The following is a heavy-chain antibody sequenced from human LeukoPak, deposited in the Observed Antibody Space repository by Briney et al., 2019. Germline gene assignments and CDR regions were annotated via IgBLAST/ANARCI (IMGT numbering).Heavy chain of an antibody. CDR1: GGSFSGYY. D-gene: IGHD2-2*01. V-gene: IGHV4-34*01. CDR3: ASGYQLGPFDY. Sequence: SETRSLTCAVYGGSFSGYYWSWIRQPPGKGLEWIGEINHSGSTNYNPSLKSRVTISVDTSKNQFSLKLSSVTAADTAVYYCASGYQLGPFDYWGQGTLVTVSS. CDR2: INHSGST. J-gene: IGHJ4*02.